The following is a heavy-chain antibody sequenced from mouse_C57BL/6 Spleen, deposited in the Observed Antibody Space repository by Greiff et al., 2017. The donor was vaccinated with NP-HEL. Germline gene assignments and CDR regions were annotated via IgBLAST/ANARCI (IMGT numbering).Heavy chain of an antibody. D-gene: IGHD2-3*01. CDR3: ARSRYDGYYYAMDY. J-gene: IGHJ4*01. Sequence: QVHVKQSGAELARPGASVKLSCKASGYTFTSYGISWVKQRTGQGLEWIGEIYPRSGNTYYNEKFKGKATLTADKSSSTAYMELRSLTSEDSAVYFCARSRYDGYYYAMDYWGQGTSVTVSS. CDR1: GYTFTSYG. V-gene: IGHV1-81*01. CDR2: IYPRSGNT.